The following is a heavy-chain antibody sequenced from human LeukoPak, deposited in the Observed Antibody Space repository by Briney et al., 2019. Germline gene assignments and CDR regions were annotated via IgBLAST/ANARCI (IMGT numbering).Heavy chain of an antibody. J-gene: IGHJ4*02. CDR1: GFTFSSYW. CDR2: IKEDGSQK. Sequence: PGGSLRLSCVASGFTFSSYWMSWVRQAPGKGLEWVANIKEDGSQKNYMDSVKGLFTIARDNAKNSLYLQMNSLRVEDTAVYYCARDRVSGSYNYWGQGILVSVSS. D-gene: IGHD1-26*01. CDR3: ARDRVSGSYNY. V-gene: IGHV3-7*01.